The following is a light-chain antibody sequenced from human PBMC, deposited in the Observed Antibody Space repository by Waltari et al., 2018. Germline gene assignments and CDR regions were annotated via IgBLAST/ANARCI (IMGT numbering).Light chain of an antibody. CDR2: VNSDGSH. V-gene: IGLV4-69*01. CDR1: SGHSSNI. J-gene: IGLJ3*02. CDR3: QTGGHGTWV. Sequence: QLVLTPSPSASASLGASVKLTCTLSSGHSSNIIAWHQQQPEKGPLYLMKVNSDGSHTKGDEIPDRFSGSSSGAERYLTISSVQSEDEADYYCQTGGHGTWVFGGGTKLTVL.